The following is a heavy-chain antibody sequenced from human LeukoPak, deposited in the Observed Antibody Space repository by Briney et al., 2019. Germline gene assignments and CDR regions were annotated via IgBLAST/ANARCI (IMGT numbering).Heavy chain of an antibody. Sequence: PGGSLRLSCAASGFTFSSYEMNWVRQAPGKGLEWVSYISSSGSTIYYADSVKGRFTISRDNAKNSLYLQMNSLRAEDTATYYCARDQHYQQPVPDAFDFWGQGTMVTVSS. J-gene: IGHJ3*01. D-gene: IGHD6-13*01. CDR1: GFTFSSYE. CDR2: ISSSGSTI. V-gene: IGHV3-48*03. CDR3: ARDQHYQQPVPDAFDF.